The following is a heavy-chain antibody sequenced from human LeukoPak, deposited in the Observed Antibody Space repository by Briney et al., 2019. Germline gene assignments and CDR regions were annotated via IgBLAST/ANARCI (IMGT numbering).Heavy chain of an antibody. CDR1: GFTFSSYS. D-gene: IGHD6-6*01. Sequence: KPGGSLRLSCAASGFTFSSYSMNWVRQAPGKGLEWVSSISSSRSYIYYADSVKGRFTISRDNAKNTLYLQMNSLRAEDTAVYYCVREYSSSSGRAFDIWGQGTMVTVSP. V-gene: IGHV3-21*06. CDR3: VREYSSSSGRAFDI. CDR2: ISSSRSYI. J-gene: IGHJ3*02.